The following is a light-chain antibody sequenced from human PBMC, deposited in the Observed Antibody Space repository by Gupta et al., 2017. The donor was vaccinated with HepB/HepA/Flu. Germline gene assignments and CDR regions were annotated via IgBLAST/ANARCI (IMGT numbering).Light chain of an antibody. CDR3: QHRDNWPIT. V-gene: IGKV3-11*01. CDR1: QTVTNY. J-gene: IGKJ4*01. CDR2: DAS. Sequence: EIVLTQSPATLSLSPGERATLSCRASQTVTNYLVWYQQKPGQAPRLLIYDASSRATGIPARFSGSGSGTEFTLTISSREAEEFAVYYCQHRDNWPITFGGGTKVEIK.